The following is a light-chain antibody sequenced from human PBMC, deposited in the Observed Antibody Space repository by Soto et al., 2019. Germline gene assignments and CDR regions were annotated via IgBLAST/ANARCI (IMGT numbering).Light chain of an antibody. CDR1: QSVTSDY. J-gene: IGKJ1*01. Sequence: EVVLTQSPGTLSLSPGERATLSCRASQSVTSDYLAWYQQKPGQSPRLLMSGASRRATGVPDRVSGSGSGTDFTRTISRVEPEDFAGYYCQHYGHARWAFGQGTKVDIK. V-gene: IGKV3-20*01. CDR3: QHYGHARWA. CDR2: GAS.